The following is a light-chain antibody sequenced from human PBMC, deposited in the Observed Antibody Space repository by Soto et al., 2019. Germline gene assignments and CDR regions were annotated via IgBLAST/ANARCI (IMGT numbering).Light chain of an antibody. Sequence: QSALTQPASVSGSPGQSITISCTGTSSDIGSYNLVSWYQQHPGKAPKLLIYEGSERPSGVSSRFSGSKSGNTASLTISGLQAEDEADYYCCSYADSSTAFGGGTKLTVL. CDR1: SSDIGSYNL. CDR2: EGS. V-gene: IGLV2-23*01. J-gene: IGLJ2*01. CDR3: CSYADSSTA.